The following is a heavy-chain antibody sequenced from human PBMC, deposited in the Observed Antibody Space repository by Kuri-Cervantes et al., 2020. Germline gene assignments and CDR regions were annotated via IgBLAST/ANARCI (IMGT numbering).Heavy chain of an antibody. Sequence: LSLTCAASGFTFSSYGMHWVRQAPGKGLEWVAVIWYDGSNKYYADSVKGRFTISRDNSKNTLYLQMNSLRAEDTAVYYCAKDSRFLEWLLLSGWTAMALDYWDQGTLVTVSS. CDR2: IWYDGSNK. J-gene: IGHJ4*02. CDR3: AKDSRFLEWLLLSGWTAMALDY. V-gene: IGHV3-33*06. D-gene: IGHD3-3*01. CDR1: GFTFSSYG.